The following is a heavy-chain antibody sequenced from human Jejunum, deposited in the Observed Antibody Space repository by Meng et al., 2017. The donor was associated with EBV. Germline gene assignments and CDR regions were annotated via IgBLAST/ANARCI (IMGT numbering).Heavy chain of an antibody. CDR2: MSPDNGDT. D-gene: IGHD5-24*01. V-gene: IGHV1-8*01. CDR3: ARGDGYNLY. J-gene: IGHJ4*02. Sequence: VQLVQSGGEVKKPGASVKVSCKASGYTFTTHHINWVRQATGQGLEYMGWMSPDNGDTGYAQNFQGRLTMTRDTSISTAYMELSSLTSDDTAVYYCARGDGYNLYWGQGTLVTVSS. CDR1: GYTFTTHH.